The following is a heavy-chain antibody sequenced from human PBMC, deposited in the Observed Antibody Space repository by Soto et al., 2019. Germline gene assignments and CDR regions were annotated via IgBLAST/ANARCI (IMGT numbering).Heavy chain of an antibody. Sequence: QVQLVESGGGVVQPGRSLRLSCAASGFTFKSYGMHWVRQAPGKGLGWVAVISYDGSIEYYGDSVKGRFTISRDNSKNTLYLQMNSLRAEDTAVYYCAKDVGYCSGGRCYPHNWFDPWGQGTLVTVSS. CDR2: ISYDGSIE. CDR1: GFTFKSYG. V-gene: IGHV3-30*18. D-gene: IGHD2-15*01. J-gene: IGHJ5*02. CDR3: AKDVGYCSGGRCYPHNWFDP.